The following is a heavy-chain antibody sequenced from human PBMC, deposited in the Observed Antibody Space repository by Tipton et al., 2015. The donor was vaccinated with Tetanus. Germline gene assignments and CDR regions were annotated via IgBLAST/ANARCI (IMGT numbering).Heavy chain of an antibody. Sequence: TLSLTCAVYGGSSSGFYWSWIRQTPGKGLEWIGEINHRGGTSYNPSLKSRATISVDTSKNQFSLKLNSVTAADTAMYYCARVACSSTSCYSHYFDYWGPGSLVTVSS. J-gene: IGHJ4*02. D-gene: IGHD2-2*01. CDR2: INHRGGT. CDR3: ARVACSSTSCYSHYFDY. V-gene: IGHV4-34*01. CDR1: GGSSSGFY.